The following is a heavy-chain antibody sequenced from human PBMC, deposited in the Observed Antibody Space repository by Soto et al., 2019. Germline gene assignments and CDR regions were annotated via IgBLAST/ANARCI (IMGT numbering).Heavy chain of an antibody. V-gene: IGHV3-64*01. CDR1: GFTFSNYA. D-gene: IGHD2-21*01. J-gene: IGHJ4*02. CDR2: ITSDGGNT. Sequence: EVQLVESGGGLVQPGGSLRLSCAASGFTFSNYAMHWVRQAPGKGLEYVSGITSDGGNTYYANSVEGRFTISRDNFMNTLYLQMGSLRAEDMAVYYCARGTGLYCGGDCYPLDFWGQGTLLTVSS. CDR3: ARGTGLYCGGDCYPLDF.